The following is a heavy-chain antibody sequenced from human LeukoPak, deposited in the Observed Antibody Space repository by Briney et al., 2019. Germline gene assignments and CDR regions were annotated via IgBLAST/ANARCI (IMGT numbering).Heavy chain of an antibody. V-gene: IGHV1-2*06. CDR1: GYTFTGYY. D-gene: IGHD3-22*01. CDR2: INPNSGGT. CDR3: ARVRWGSSGYYLGY. J-gene: IGHJ4*02. Sequence: ASVKVSCKASGYTFTGYYMHWVRQAPGQGLEWMGRINPNSGGTNYAQKFQGRVTMTRDTSISTAYMELSRLRSDDTAVYYCARVRWGSSGYYLGYWGQGTLVTVSS.